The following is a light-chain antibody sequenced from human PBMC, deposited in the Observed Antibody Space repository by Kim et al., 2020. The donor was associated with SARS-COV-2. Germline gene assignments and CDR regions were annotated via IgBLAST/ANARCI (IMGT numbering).Light chain of an antibody. CDR2: DAT. CDR3: LLFNSGDVV. J-gene: IGLJ2*01. CDR1: TGAVTSGHW. Sequence: QAVVTQEPSLTVSPGGTVTLTCGFDTGAVTSGHWPHWFQQRPGQAPRTLIYDATKSLSWTPARFSGSLLGGKAALTLSGAQSDDEADYYCLLFNSGDVVFGGGTQLTVL. V-gene: IGLV7-46*01.